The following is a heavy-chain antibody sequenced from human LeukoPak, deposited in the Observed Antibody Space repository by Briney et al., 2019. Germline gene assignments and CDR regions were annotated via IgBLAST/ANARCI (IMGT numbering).Heavy chain of an antibody. D-gene: IGHD6-19*01. CDR2: ITASARTT. V-gene: IGHV3-23*01. CDR3: AKDLDGSGMYGGTDS. J-gene: IGHJ4*02. Sequence: GGSLRLSCEASGFNFRDYGMNWVRQAPGKGLEWVSGITASARTTYYADSVKGRFTIYSDNSKNTLSLQMSSLRAEDTAVCYCAKDLDGSGMYGGTDSWGQGTPVTVSS. CDR1: GFNFRDYG.